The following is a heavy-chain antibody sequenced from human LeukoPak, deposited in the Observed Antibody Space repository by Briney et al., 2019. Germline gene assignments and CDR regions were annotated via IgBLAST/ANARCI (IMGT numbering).Heavy chain of an antibody. CDR3: ARDRGGTYTVGGAFDV. V-gene: IGHV3-33*01. D-gene: IGHD1-26*01. CDR1: GFTFSHFG. CDR2: IFYNGGNK. J-gene: IGHJ3*01. Sequence: PGGSLRLSRAASGFTFSHFGMHWIRQAPGKGLEWVAVIFYNGGNKYYGDSVKGRFTISRDNSKNTHDLQMNSLRAEDTGVYYCARDRGGTYTVGGAFDVWGQGILVTVSS.